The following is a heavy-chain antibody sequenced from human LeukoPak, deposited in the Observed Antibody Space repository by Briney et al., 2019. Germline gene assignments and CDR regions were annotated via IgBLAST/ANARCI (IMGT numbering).Heavy chain of an antibody. CDR2: IKQDGSEQ. Sequence: GGSLRLSCAASGFTFTTYWMSWVRQAPGKGLEWVANIKQDGSEQFYLDSVKGRFTISRDNAKNSVHLQMNTMRAEDTAVYYCARDKVAGDSKFDNWGQGTLVAVSS. V-gene: IGHV3-7*01. CDR1: GFTFTTYW. CDR3: ARDKVAGDSKFDN. J-gene: IGHJ4*02. D-gene: IGHD3-16*01.